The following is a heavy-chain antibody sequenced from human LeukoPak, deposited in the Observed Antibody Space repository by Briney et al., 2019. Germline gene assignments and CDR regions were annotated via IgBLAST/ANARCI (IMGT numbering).Heavy chain of an antibody. CDR3: ARRLAVAAAFDY. CDR1: GGSISSYY. Sequence: PSETLSLTCTVPGGSISSYYWSWIRQPPGKGLEWIGYIYYSGSTNYNPSLKSRVTISVDTSKNQFSLKLSSVTAADTAVYYCARRLAVAAAFDYWGQGTLVTVSS. V-gene: IGHV4-59*08. CDR2: IYYSGST. D-gene: IGHD6-19*01. J-gene: IGHJ4*02.